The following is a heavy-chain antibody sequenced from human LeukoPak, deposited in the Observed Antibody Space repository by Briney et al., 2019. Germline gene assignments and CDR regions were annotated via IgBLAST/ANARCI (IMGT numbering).Heavy chain of an antibody. J-gene: IGHJ1*01. Sequence: PGGSLRLSCAASGFTFSSYAMHWVRQAPGMGLEYVSAISSNGGSTYYANSVKGRFTISRDNFKNTLYLQMGSLRADDMAMYYCARGVGLVVIAAEHFQHWGQGTLVTVSS. D-gene: IGHD2-15*01. V-gene: IGHV3-64*01. CDR1: GFTFSSYA. CDR3: ARGVGLVVIAAEHFQH. CDR2: ISSNGGST.